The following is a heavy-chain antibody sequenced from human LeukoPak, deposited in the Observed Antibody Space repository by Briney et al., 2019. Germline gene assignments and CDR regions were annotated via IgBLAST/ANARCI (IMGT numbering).Heavy chain of an antibody. J-gene: IGHJ3*02. V-gene: IGHV5-51*01. Sequence: GESLKISCKGSGYSFTNYWIGWVRQMPGKGLEWMGIIYPGDSDTRYSPSFQGQVTISADKSISTAYLQWSSLKASDTAMYYCARLEYSSSRRAFDIWGQGTMDTVSS. CDR3: ARLEYSSSRRAFDI. CDR2: IYPGDSDT. D-gene: IGHD6-13*01. CDR1: GYSFTNYW.